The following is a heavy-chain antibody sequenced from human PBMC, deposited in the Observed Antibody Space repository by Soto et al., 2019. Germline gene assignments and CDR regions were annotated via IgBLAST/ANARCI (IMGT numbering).Heavy chain of an antibody. CDR2: IYHSGST. CDR3: ERVSITILRLTIDY. V-gene: IGHV4-4*02. Sequence: NPSETLSLTCAVSGGSISSSNWWSWVRQPPGKGLEWIGEIYHSGSTNYNPSLKSRVTISVDKSKNQFSLKLSSVTAADTAVYYCERVSITILRLTIDYWGQATQVTVSS. CDR1: GGSISSSNW. D-gene: IGHD3-3*01. J-gene: IGHJ4*02.